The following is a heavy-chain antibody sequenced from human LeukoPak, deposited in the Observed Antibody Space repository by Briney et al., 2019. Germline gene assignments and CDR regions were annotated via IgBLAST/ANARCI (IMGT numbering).Heavy chain of an antibody. J-gene: IGHJ1*01. D-gene: IGHD1-26*01. Sequence: GGSLRLSRAASGFTFSSYSMNWVRQAPGMGLEWISYISGSSSIIYHADSVKGRFTISRDYVENSVYLQMNSLRAEDTAVYYCARDEYSGSYYGGLFQHWGQGTLVTVSS. CDR1: GFTFSSYS. CDR3: ARDEYSGSYYGGLFQH. V-gene: IGHV3-48*01. CDR2: ISGSSSII.